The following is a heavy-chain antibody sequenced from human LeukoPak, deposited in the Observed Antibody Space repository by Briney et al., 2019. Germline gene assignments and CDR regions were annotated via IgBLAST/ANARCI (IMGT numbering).Heavy chain of an antibody. CDR2: ISAYNGNT. CDR3: ARDQWLAAPFDY. V-gene: IGHV1-18*01. J-gene: IGHJ4*02. CDR1: GYTFTSYG. D-gene: IGHD6-19*01. Sequence: ASVKASCKASGYTFTSYGISWVRQAPGQGLEWMGRISAYNGNTNYAQKLQGRVTMTTDTSTSTAYMGLRSLRSDDTAVYYCARDQWLAAPFDYWGQGTLVTVSS.